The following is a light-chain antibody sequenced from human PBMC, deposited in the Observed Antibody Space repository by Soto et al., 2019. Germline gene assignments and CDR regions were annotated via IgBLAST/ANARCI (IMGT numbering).Light chain of an antibody. J-gene: IGLJ2*01. V-gene: IGLV2-14*01. Sequence: QSALTQPASVSGYPGQSITISCTGTSSDVGGYNYVSWYQQHPGKAPKLMIYDVSNRPSGVSNRFSGSKSGNTASLTISGLQAQDEADYYCSSYTSSLVVFGGGTKLTVL. CDR2: DVS. CDR3: SSYTSSLVV. CDR1: SSDVGGYNY.